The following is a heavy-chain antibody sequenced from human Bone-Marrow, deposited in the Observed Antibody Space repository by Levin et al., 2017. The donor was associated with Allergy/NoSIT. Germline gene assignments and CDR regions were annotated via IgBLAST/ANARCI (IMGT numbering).Heavy chain of an antibody. D-gene: IGHD4-17*01. CDR3: ARCLDYGDYLGGAFDI. J-gene: IGHJ3*02. Sequence: RGESLKISCKGSGYSFTSYWIGWVRQMPGKGLEWMGIIYPGDSDTRYSPSFQGQVTISADKSISTAYLQWSSLKASDTAMYYCARCLDYGDYLGGAFDIWGQGTMVTVSS. CDR1: GYSFTSYW. V-gene: IGHV5-51*01. CDR2: IYPGDSDT.